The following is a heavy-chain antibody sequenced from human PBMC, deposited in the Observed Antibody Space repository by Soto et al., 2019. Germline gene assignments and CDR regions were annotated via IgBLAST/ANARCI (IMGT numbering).Heavy chain of an antibody. CDR2: IYYSGST. V-gene: IGHV4-59*01. CDR1: GGSITSYF. CDR3: ARDRYYDSTGYYDY. Sequence: QVQLQESGPGLVKASETLSLTCAVSGGSITSYFWSWIRQSPGKGLEWIGYIYYSGSTKYNPSLQSRVNISVDTSNNKFSLKLSSVTAADTAMYYCARDRYYDSTGYYDYWGQGPLVTVAS. D-gene: IGHD3-22*01. J-gene: IGHJ4*02.